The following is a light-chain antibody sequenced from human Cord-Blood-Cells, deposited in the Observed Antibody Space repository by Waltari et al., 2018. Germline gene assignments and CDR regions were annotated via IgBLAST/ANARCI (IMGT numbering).Light chain of an antibody. J-gene: IGKJ2*03. CDR1: QGISLY. CDR3: QQYYSYPYS. CDR2: AAS. V-gene: IGKV1-8*01. Sequence: ILLTPSPSSFSASSVDTVTITCRASQGISLYLAWYQQKPAKAPKLLIYAASTLQSGVQARFSGSVSGTDFTLTSSCLQYEDFATYYCQQYYSYPYSFGQGTKLEIK.